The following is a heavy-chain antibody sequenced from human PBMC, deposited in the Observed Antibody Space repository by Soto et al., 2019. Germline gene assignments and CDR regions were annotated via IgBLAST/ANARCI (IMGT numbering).Heavy chain of an antibody. J-gene: IGHJ6*02. CDR1: GGSISRYD. CDR3: AISSIAARRYYYYGMAF. D-gene: IGHD6-6*01. V-gene: IGHV4-59*01. CDR2: IYYSGST. Sequence: SETLCLTCTVSGGSISRYDWSWIRQPPGRGLEWIGYIYYSGSTNYNPSLKSRVTISVDTSKNQFSLKLSSVTAADTAVYYCAISSIAARRYYYYGMAFRAQGTSVTVSS.